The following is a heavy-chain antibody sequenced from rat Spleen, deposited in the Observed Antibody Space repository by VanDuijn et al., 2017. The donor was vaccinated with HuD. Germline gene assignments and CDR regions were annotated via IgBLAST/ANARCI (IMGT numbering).Heavy chain of an antibody. CDR3: ARCFDL. CDR2: ITNTGDST. Sequence: EVQLVESGGGLVQPGRSLKLSCVASGFTFNNYWMSWIRQAPGKGLEWVASITNTGDSTFYPDSVKGRFTISRDNAKSTLYLQMDSLRSEDTATYYCARCFDLWGQGVMVTVSS. V-gene: IGHV5-31*01. CDR1: GFTFNNYW. J-gene: IGHJ2*01.